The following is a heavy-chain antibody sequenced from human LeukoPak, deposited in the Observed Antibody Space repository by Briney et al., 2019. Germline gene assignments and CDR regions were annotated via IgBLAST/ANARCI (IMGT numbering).Heavy chain of an antibody. CDR2: FHPEDGET. CDR3: ATTPIFGVVISPTTAFDI. CDR1: GYTLTELS. V-gene: IGHV1-24*01. Sequence: ASVKVSCKVSGYTLTELSMHWVRQAPGKGLEWMGGFHPEDGETIYAQKFQGRVTMTEDTSTDTAYMELSSLRSEDTAVYYCATTPIFGVVISPTTAFDIWGQGTMVTVSS. J-gene: IGHJ3*02. D-gene: IGHD3-3*01.